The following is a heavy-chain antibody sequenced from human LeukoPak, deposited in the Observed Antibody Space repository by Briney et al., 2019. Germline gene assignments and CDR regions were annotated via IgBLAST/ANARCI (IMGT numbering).Heavy chain of an antibody. Sequence: PSQTLSLTSTVSGGSISSGGYYWSWIRQHPGKGLEWIGYIYYSGSTYYNPSLKSRVTISVDTSKNQFSLKLSSVTAADTAVYYCARASWSYSSSWYISLPLAEYFQHWGQGTLVTVSS. CDR3: ARASWSYSSSWYISLPLAEYFQH. J-gene: IGHJ1*01. CDR1: GGSISSGGYY. CDR2: IYYSGST. D-gene: IGHD6-13*01. V-gene: IGHV4-31*03.